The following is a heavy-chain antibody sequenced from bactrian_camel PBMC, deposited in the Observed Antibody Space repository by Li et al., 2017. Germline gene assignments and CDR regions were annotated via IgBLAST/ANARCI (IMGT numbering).Heavy chain of an antibody. CDR1: EFTYC. V-gene: IGHV3S54*01. J-gene: IGHJ4*01. CDR3: VTLHTSYGVNS. Sequence: HVQLVESGGGSVQAGGSLRLSCAASEFTYCMGWFRQAPGKEREVVATSHRRSGGKYYDGSVKGRFTISRDNAKNTVYLQMNSLKSEDTALYYCVTLHTSYGVNSWGQGTQVTVS. CDR2: SHRRSGGK. D-gene: IGHD2*01.